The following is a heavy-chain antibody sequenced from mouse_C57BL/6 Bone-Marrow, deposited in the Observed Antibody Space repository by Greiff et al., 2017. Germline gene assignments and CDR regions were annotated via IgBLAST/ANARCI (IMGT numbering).Heavy chain of an antibody. Sequence: QVQLQQSGAELVRPGASVTLSCKASGYTFTDYAMHWVKQTPVHGLEWIGAIDPETGGTAYNQKFKGKAILTADKSSSTAYMELSSLTSEDSAVYYCTSRGWLLFDYWGQGTTLTVSS. CDR3: TSRGWLLFDY. J-gene: IGHJ2*01. D-gene: IGHD2-3*01. CDR1: GYTFTDYA. CDR2: IDPETGGT. V-gene: IGHV1-15*01.